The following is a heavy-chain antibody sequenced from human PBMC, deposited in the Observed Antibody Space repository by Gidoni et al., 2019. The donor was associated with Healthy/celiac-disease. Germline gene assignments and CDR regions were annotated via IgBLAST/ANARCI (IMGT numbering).Heavy chain of an antibody. CDR3: AREGSTYCSGGSCYSYYFDY. D-gene: IGHD2-15*01. V-gene: IGHV3-33*01. Sequence: QVPLVASGGGVVQPGRSLRLSCAASGFTFSSYGMPWVRQAPGKGLEWVAVIWYDGSNKYYADSVKGRFTISRDNSKNTLYLQRNSLRAEDTAVYYCAREGSTYCSGGSCYSYYFDYWGQGTLVTVSS. CDR2: IWYDGSNK. CDR1: GFTFSSYG. J-gene: IGHJ4*02.